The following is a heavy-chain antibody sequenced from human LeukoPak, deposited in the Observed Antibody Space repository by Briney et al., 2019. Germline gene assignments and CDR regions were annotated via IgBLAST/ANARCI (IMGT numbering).Heavy chain of an antibody. CDR1: GVSISSYY. Sequence: SETLSLTCTVSGVSISSYYWSWIRQPPGKGLEWIGYIYYSGSTNYNPSLKSRVTISVDTSKNQFSLKLSSVTAADTAVYYCASNRDGSDDYWGQGTLVTVSS. J-gene: IGHJ4*02. D-gene: IGHD5-24*01. CDR3: ASNRDGSDDY. V-gene: IGHV4-59*01. CDR2: IYYSGST.